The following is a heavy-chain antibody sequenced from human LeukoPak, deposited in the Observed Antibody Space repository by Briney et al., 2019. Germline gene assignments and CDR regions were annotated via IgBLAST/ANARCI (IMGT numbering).Heavy chain of an antibody. D-gene: IGHD6-13*01. CDR3: ARLTPAATYSSSNMEPYAFDI. CDR1: GGSISSYY. V-gene: IGHV4-59*08. CDR2: IYYSGST. Sequence: SETLSLTCTVSGGSISSYYWSWIRQPPGKGLEWIGYIYYSGSTNYNPSLKSRVTISVDTSKNQFSLKLSSVTAADTAVYYCARLTPAATYSSSNMEPYAFDIWGQGTMVTVSS. J-gene: IGHJ3*02.